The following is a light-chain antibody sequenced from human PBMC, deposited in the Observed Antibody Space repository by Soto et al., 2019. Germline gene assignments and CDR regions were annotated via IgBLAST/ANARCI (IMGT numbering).Light chain of an antibody. V-gene: IGLV1-40*01. Sequence: QSVLTQPPSVSGAPGQRVTISCTGSSSNIGAGYDVHWYQQLPGTAPKVLIYGNSNRPSGVPDRFSGSKSGTSASLAITGLQAEYEADYYCQSYDSSLSGHVVFGGGTKVTVL. CDR1: SSNIGAGYD. CDR3: QSYDSSLSGHVV. J-gene: IGLJ2*01. CDR2: GNS.